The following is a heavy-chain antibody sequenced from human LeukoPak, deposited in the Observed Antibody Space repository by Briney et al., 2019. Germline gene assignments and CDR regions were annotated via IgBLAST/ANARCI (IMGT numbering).Heavy chain of an antibody. D-gene: IGHD3-22*01. Sequence: PGGSLRLSCAASGFTFSSYAMHWVRQAPGKELEWVAVISYDGSNKYYADSVKGRFTISRDNSKNTLYLQMNSLRAEDTAVYYCARDLHSSGYYPTFDYWGQGTLVTVSS. V-gene: IGHV3-30*04. J-gene: IGHJ4*02. CDR3: ARDLHSSGYYPTFDY. CDR2: ISYDGSNK. CDR1: GFTFSSYA.